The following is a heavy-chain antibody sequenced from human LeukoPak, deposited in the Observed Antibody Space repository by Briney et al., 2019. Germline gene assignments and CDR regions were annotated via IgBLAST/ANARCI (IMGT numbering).Heavy chain of an antibody. J-gene: IGHJ4*02. Sequence: PSESLSLTCTVSGGSISGSYWSWSRQPPGKGLEWIGYIYGSGSTYYNPSLQSRISISLDTSKNRFSLKLRSVTAADTAVYYCARVGFVDTALDYWGQGSLVAVSS. CDR3: ARVGFVDTALDY. CDR2: IYGSGST. D-gene: IGHD5-18*01. V-gene: IGHV4-4*09. CDR1: GGSISGSY.